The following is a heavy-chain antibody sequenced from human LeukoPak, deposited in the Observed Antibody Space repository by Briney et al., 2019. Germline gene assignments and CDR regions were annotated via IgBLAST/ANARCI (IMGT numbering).Heavy chain of an antibody. CDR1: GFTFSSYG. CDR3: AKDLDYYYYYMDV. CDR2: IRYDGSNK. Sequence: PGGSLRLSCAASGFTFSSYGMHWVRQAPGKGLEWVAFIRYDGSNKYYADSVKGRFTISRDNSKNTLYLQMNSLRAEDTAVYYCAKDLDYYYYYMDVWGKGTTVTISS. V-gene: IGHV3-30*02. J-gene: IGHJ6*03.